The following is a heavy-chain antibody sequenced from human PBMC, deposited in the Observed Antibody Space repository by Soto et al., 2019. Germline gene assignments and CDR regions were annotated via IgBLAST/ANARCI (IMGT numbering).Heavy chain of an antibody. CDR3: AKEGYCSGGSCYFYAFDI. V-gene: IGHV3-9*01. Sequence: HPGGSLRLSCAASGFTFDDYAMHWVRQAPGKGLEWVSGISWNSGSIGYADSVKGRFTISRDNAKNSLYLQMNSLRAEDTALYYFAKEGYCSGGSCYFYAFDIWGRGTMVTVSS. D-gene: IGHD2-15*01. J-gene: IGHJ3*02. CDR2: ISWNSGSI. CDR1: GFTFDDYA.